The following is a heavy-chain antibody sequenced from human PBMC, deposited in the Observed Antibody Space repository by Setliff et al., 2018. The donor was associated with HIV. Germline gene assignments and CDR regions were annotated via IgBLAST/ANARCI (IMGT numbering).Heavy chain of an antibody. CDR2: INPNNGGT. CDR1: GYTFTTYY. CDR3: ARDDGFDI. V-gene: IGHV1-2*02. Sequence: ASVKVSCKTSGYTFTTYYIHWVRQAPGQGLEWMGWINPNNGGTNYAQKFQGRVSMTRDTSISTAYMELSRLRSDDTAVYYCARDDGFDIWGQGTMVTVSS. J-gene: IGHJ3*02.